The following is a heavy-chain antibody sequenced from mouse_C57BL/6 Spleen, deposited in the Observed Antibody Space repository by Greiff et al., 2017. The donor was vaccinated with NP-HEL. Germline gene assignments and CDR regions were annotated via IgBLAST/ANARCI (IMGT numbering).Heavy chain of an antibody. J-gene: IGHJ2*01. CDR1: GFTFTDYY. CDR3: ARYILGDYFDY. CDR2: IRNKANGYTT. V-gene: IGHV7-3*01. Sequence: EVQVVESGGGLVQPGGSLSLSCAASGFTFTDYYMSWVRQPPGKALEWLGFIRNKANGYTTEYSASVKGRFTISRDNSQSILYLQMNALRAEDSATYYCARYILGDYFDYWGQGTTLTVSS. D-gene: IGHD4-1*01.